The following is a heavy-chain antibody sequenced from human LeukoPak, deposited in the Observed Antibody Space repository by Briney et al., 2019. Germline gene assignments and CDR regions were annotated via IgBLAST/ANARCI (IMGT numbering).Heavy chain of an antibody. J-gene: IGHJ4*02. CDR3: ARDGDTAIRGVNFDY. D-gene: IGHD3-10*01. CDR2: INSDGSST. CDR1: GFTFSSYW. V-gene: IGHV3-74*01. Sequence: GGSLRLSCAASGFTFSSYWMHWVRHAPGRGLVWVSRINSDGSSTSYADSVKGRFTISRDNSKNTLYLEMNNLIIEDTAVYHCARDGDTAIRGVNFDYWGQGTLVTVSS.